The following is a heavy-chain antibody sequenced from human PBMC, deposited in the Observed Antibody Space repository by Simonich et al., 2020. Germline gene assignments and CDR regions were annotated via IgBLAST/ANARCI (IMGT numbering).Heavy chain of an antibody. V-gene: IGHV1-2*06. Sequence: GAEVKKPGASVKVSCKASGYTFTGYYMHCVRQAPGRGLEWMGRINPNSGGTNYAQKFQGRVTMTRDTSISTAYMELSRLRSDDTAVYYCARVPGIYYYYGMDVWGQGTTVTVSS. J-gene: IGHJ6*02. CDR3: ARVPGIYYYYGMDV. CDR2: INPNSGGT. D-gene: IGHD3-10*01. CDR1: GYTFTGYY.